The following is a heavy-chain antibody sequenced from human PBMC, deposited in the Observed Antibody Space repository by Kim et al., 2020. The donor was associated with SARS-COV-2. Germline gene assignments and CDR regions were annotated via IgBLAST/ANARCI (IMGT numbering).Heavy chain of an antibody. V-gene: IGHV4-59*01. CDR3: ARDSGYYYGSGSYYYGMDV. J-gene: IGHJ6*02. CDR1: GGSISSYY. D-gene: IGHD3-10*01. Sequence: SETLSLTCTVSGGSISSYYWSWIRQPPGKGLEWIGYIYYSGSTNYNPSLKSRVTISVDTSKNQFSLKLSSVTAADTAVYYCARDSGYYYGSGSYYYGMDVWGQGTTVTVSS. CDR2: IYYSGST.